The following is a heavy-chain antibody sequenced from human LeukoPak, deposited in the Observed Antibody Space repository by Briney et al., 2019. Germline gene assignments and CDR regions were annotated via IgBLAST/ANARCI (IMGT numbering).Heavy chain of an antibody. CDR3: ARQTAMGRSGDY. J-gene: IGHJ4*02. V-gene: IGHV5-51*01. CDR1: GYSLTSYW. D-gene: IGHD5-18*01. Sequence: GESLKISCKASGYSLTSYWIGWMRQMPGKGLEWMGIIDPSDSETRYTPSFQGQVTISVDKSLTTADLQWNSLKASDTAMYYCARQTAMGRSGDYWGQGTLVTVSS. CDR2: IDPSDSET.